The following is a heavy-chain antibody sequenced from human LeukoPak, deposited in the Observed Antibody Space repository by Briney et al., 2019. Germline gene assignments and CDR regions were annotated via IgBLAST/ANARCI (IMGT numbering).Heavy chain of an antibody. Sequence: SETLSLTCTVSGGSFSSYYWTWIRQPPGKGLEWIGYIDHGGSTNYNPSLRSRVSISSDTSKIQFSLELTSVTAADTAVYYCARLKATVSIHAYFDSWGQGTLVTVSS. V-gene: IGHV4-59*01. J-gene: IGHJ4*02. CDR1: GGSFSSYY. CDR2: IDHGGST. CDR3: ARLKATVSIHAYFDS. D-gene: IGHD4-17*01.